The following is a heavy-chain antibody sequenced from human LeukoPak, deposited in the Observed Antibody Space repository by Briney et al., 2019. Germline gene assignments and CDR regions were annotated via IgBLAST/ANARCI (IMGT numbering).Heavy chain of an antibody. Sequence: PGGSLRLSCAASGFTFSDYYMSWIRQAPGKGLEWVSYISSSSSYTNYADSVKGRFTISRDNAKNSLYLQMNSLRVEDTAVYCCARSRRGSGYYFGLDVWGRGTTVTVSS. V-gene: IGHV3-11*06. CDR1: GFTFSDYY. CDR2: ISSSSSYT. D-gene: IGHD2-15*01. J-gene: IGHJ6*02. CDR3: ARSRRGSGYYFGLDV.